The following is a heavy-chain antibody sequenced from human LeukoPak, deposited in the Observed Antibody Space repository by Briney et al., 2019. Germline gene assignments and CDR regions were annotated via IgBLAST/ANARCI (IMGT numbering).Heavy chain of an antibody. J-gene: IGHJ4*02. V-gene: IGHV4-34*01. CDR1: GGSFSGYY. Sequence: SETLSLTCAVYGGSFSGYYWSWIRQPPGKGLEWIGEINHSGSTNYNPSLKSRVTISVDTSKNQFSLKLSSVTAADTAVYYCARVFPLPPMVVVPAALDYGGQGTLVTVSS. D-gene: IGHD2-2*01. CDR2: INHSGST. CDR3: ARVFPLPPMVVVPAALDY.